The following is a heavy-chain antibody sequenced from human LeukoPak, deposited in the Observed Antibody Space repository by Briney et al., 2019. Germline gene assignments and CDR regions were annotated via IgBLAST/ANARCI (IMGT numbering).Heavy chain of an antibody. Sequence: GGSLRLSCGVSGFTFSSYGMNWLRQAPGKGLEWVSFISSGSRSIYYADSVKGRFTISRDNAKNSLYLQMNSLRTEDTAVYYCAGDNYDYGDYYFDYWGQGTLVTVSS. D-gene: IGHD4-17*01. V-gene: IGHV3-21*01. CDR1: GFTFSSYG. CDR2: ISSGSRSI. CDR3: AGDNYDYGDYYFDY. J-gene: IGHJ4*02.